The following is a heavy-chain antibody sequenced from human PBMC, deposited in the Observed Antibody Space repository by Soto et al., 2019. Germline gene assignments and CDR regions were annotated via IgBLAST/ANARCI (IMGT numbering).Heavy chain of an antibody. CDR2: IIPIFGTA. Sequence: SVKVSCKASGGTFSSYAISWVRQAPGQGLEWMGGIIPIFGTANYAQKFQGRVTITADESTSTAYMELSSLRSEDTAVYYCARGYCSGGSCYSPGTYYYYYGMDVWGQGTTVTISS. J-gene: IGHJ6*02. CDR1: GGTFSSYA. V-gene: IGHV1-69*13. CDR3: ARGYCSGGSCYSPGTYYYYYGMDV. D-gene: IGHD2-15*01.